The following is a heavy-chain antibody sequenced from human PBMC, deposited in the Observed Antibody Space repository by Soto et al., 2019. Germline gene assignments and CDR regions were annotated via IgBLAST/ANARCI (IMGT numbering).Heavy chain of an antibody. CDR1: GYTFTSYD. CDR3: ARARRRVVPAAIQSYYSYYMDV. D-gene: IGHD2-2*01. CDR2: MNPNSGNT. Sequence: ASVKVSCKASGYTFTSYDINWVRQATGQGLEWMGWMNPNSGNTGYAQKFQDRVTMTRNTSISTAYMELSSLRSEDTAVYYCARARRRVVPAAIQSYYSYYMDVWGKGPTVTVSS. V-gene: IGHV1-8*01. J-gene: IGHJ6*03.